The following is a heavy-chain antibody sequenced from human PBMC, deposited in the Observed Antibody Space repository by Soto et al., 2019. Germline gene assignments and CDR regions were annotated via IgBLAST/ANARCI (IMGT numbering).Heavy chain of an antibody. CDR2: ISYDGGKK. CDR1: GFNFSSYA. Sequence: PGGSVRLSCAACGFNFSSYAMHWVRQAKGKGLEWVAVISYDGGKKYYADSVKGRFTISRDNSKNTLYVEMNSLSAEDTAVYYCAREGQPAAGTTPHNWGQGTLVTVSS. D-gene: IGHD6-13*01. J-gene: IGHJ4*02. V-gene: IGHV3-30*04. CDR3: AREGQPAAGTTPHN.